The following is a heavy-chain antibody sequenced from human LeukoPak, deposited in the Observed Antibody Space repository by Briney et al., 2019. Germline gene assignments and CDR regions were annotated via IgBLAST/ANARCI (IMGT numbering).Heavy chain of an antibody. J-gene: IGHJ5*02. V-gene: IGHV4-59*01. Sequence: SETLSLTCTVSGDSISNYYWSWIRQPPGKGLEWIGYIYYTGSTYYNPSLKSRVTMSVDTSKNQFSLKLNSVTAADSAVYYCARGAEREPAAIGWFDPWGQGTLVTVSS. CDR3: ARGAEREPAAIGWFDP. CDR2: IYYTGST. D-gene: IGHD2-2*01. CDR1: GDSISNYY.